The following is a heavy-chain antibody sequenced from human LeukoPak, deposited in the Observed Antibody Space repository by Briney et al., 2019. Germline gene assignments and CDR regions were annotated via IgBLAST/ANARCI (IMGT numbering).Heavy chain of an antibody. V-gene: IGHV3-30*02. J-gene: IGHJ6*03. Sequence: GGSLRLSCAASGFTFSSYGMHWVRQAPGKGLEWVAFIRYDGSNKYYADSVKGRFTISRANSKTTLYLQMNSLRAEETAVYYCATHGWLWFGDYYYMDVWGKGTTVTISS. D-gene: IGHD3-10*01. CDR3: ATHGWLWFGDYYYMDV. CDR2: IRYDGSNK. CDR1: GFTFSSYG.